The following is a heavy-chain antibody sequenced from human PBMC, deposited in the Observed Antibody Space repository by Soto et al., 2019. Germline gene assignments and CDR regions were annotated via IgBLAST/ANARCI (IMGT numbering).Heavy chain of an antibody. CDR3: ARGGYYGSGSSTY. V-gene: IGHV4-34*01. CDR2: INHSGST. CDR1: GGSFSGYY. Sequence: QVQLQQWGAGLLKPSETLSLTCAVYGGSFSGYYWSWIRQPPGKGLEWIGEINHSGSTNYNPSLTSRVTISVDTSKNQFSLKLSSVTAADTAVYYCARGGYYGSGSSTYWGQGTLVTVSS. J-gene: IGHJ4*02. D-gene: IGHD3-10*01.